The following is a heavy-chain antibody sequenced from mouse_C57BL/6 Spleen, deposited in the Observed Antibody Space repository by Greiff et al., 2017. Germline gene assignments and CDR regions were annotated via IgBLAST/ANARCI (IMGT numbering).Heavy chain of an antibody. CDR1: GFSLTSYA. D-gene: IGHD2-3*01. V-gene: IGHV2-9-1*01. J-gene: IGHJ2*01. CDR2: IWTGGGT. Sequence: QVQLQQSGPGLVAPSQSLSITCTVSGFSLTSYAISWVRQPPGKGLEWLGVIWTGGGTNYNSAHKSRLSTSKDNSKSQVFLKMNSLQTDDTARYYCARAGLLYDGYYEGYFDYWGQGTTLTVSS. CDR3: ARAGLLYDGYYEGYFDY.